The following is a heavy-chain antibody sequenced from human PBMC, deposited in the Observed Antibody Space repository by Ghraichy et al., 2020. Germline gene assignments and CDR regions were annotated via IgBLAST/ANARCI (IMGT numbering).Heavy chain of an antibody. CDR1: GFTFNNYS. D-gene: IGHD3-3*01. CDR3: ARGVRSGFYVPDF. Sequence: GGSLRLSCAASGFTFNNYSMNWVRQAPGKGLEWVSSISSSSGYIYYADSVKGRFTIFRDNAKKSLYLQMNSLRAGDTAVYFCARGVRSGFYVPDFWGQGTLVTVSS. CDR2: ISSSSGYI. J-gene: IGHJ4*02. V-gene: IGHV3-21*01.